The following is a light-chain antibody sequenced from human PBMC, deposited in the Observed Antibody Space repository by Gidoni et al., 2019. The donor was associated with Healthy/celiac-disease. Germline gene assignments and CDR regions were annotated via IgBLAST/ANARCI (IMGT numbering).Light chain of an antibody. CDR1: SANIGSNT. CDR3: AAWDDSLNGRYV. Sequence: QSVLTQPPSASGTPGQRVTISCSGSSANIGSNTVNWYQQLPGTAPKLLNYSNKQRPSGVPDRFSGSKSGTSASLAISGLQSEDEADYYCAAWDDSLNGRYVFGTGTKVTVL. V-gene: IGLV1-44*01. J-gene: IGLJ1*01. CDR2: SNK.